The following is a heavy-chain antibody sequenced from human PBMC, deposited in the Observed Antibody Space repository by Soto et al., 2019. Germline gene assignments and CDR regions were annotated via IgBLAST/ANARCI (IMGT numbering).Heavy chain of an antibody. D-gene: IGHD6-19*01. CDR2: ISRGGDNT. V-gene: IGHV3-23*01. J-gene: IGHJ4*02. Sequence: GGSLRLSCAASGFTFSSYTMTWVRQAPGKGLEWVSAISRGGDNTTCADLAKGRFTISRDNSKNALYLQMNSLRADDTAVYYCARKEGSAWYPGDYWGQGTLVTVSS. CDR3: ARKEGSAWYPGDY. CDR1: GFTFSSYT.